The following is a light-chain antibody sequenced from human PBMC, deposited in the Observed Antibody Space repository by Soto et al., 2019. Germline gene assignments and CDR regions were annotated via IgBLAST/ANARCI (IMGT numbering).Light chain of an antibody. CDR1: SSNIGSRP. J-gene: IGLJ3*02. CDR2: RND. CDR3: AAWDDSLNGGV. Sequence: QAVLTQPPSASGTPGQRVTISCSGSSSNIGSRPVSWYRQLPGTAPKLLIYRNDQRPSGVPDRFSGSKSGTSASLAISGLQSEDEADYYCAAWDDSLNGGVFGGGTKLTVL. V-gene: IGLV1-44*01.